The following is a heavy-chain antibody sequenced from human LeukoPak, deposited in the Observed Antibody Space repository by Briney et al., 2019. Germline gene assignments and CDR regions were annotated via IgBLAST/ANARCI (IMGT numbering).Heavy chain of an antibody. J-gene: IGHJ4*02. CDR1: GFTFSSYA. D-gene: IGHD4-17*01. CDR2: ISGSGGST. V-gene: IGHV3-23*01. CDR3: AKVSWTVTTQTGLDY. Sequence: PGGSLRLSCAASGFTFSSYAMSWVRQAPGKGLEWVSAISGSGGSTYYADSVKGRFTISRDNSKNTLYLQMNSLRAEDSAVYYCAKVSWTVTTQTGLDYWGQGTLVTVSS.